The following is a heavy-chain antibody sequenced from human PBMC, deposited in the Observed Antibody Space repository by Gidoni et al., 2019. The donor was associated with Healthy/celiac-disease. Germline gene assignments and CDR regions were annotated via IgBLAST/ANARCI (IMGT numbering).Heavy chain of an antibody. Sequence: QVQLVQSGAEVKKPGSSVKVSCQASGGTFSSYAISWVRQAPGQGLEWMGGLIPIFGTANSAQQFQGGVTITADESTSTAYMELSSLRSEDTAVYYCARGCSGGSCHSGFDPWGQGTLVTVSS. D-gene: IGHD2-15*01. CDR1: GGTFSSYA. J-gene: IGHJ5*02. V-gene: IGHV1-69*01. CDR2: LIPIFGTA. CDR3: ARGCSGGSCHSGFDP.